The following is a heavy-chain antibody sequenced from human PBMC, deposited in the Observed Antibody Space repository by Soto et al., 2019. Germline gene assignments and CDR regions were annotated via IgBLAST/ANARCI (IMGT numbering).Heavy chain of an antibody. CDR3: VSKLGPYYYGLDV. J-gene: IGHJ6*02. D-gene: IGHD3-16*01. CDR1: GDSITNNHW. CDR2: XXXXXXA. Sequence: SETLSLTCTVSGDSITNNHWWSWVRQPPGKGPELXXXXXXXXXANYNPSLESRVAFSVDKSKNQFSLSLTSVTAADTAVYYCVSKLGPYYYGLDVWGQGTTVTVSS. V-gene: IGHV4-4*02.